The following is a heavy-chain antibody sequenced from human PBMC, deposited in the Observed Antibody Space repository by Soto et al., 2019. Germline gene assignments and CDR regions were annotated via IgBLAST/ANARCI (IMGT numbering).Heavy chain of an antibody. J-gene: IGHJ6*02. CDR1: GFTFSSYA. D-gene: IGHD1-7*01. V-gene: IGHV3-23*01. CDR2: ISGSGGST. CDR3: ANLNSFLYYYGMDV. Sequence: GGSLRLSCAASGFTFSSYAMSWVRQAPGKGLEWVSAISGSGGSTYYADSVKGRFTISRDNSKNTLYLQMNSLRAEDTAVYYCANLNSFLYYYGMDVWGQGTTVTVS.